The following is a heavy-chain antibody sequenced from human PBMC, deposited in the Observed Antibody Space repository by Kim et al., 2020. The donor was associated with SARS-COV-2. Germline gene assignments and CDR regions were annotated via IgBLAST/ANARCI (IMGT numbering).Heavy chain of an antibody. Sequence: GGSLRLSCTVSGFTFSDNSMNWVRQAPGKGLEWVAYIGSSVSTIYYADSVKGRFTISRDNAKNSLYLQMNDLRVDDTAVYFCARDPSAYYYDTSGYSGLAWGQRTLVTVSS. CDR1: GFTFSDNS. J-gene: IGHJ4*02. CDR3: ARDPSAYYYDTSGYSGLA. CDR2: IGSSVSTI. V-gene: IGHV3-48*04. D-gene: IGHD3-22*01.